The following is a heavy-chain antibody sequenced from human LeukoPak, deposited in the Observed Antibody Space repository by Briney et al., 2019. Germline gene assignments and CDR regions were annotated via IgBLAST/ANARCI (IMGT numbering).Heavy chain of an antibody. CDR1: GFTVSSNY. J-gene: IGHJ4*02. D-gene: IGHD6-19*01. CDR2: ISNDGDT. V-gene: IGHV3-53*01. Sequence: GGSLRLSCAASGFTVSSNYMSWVRQGPGKGLKCVSVISNDGDTHYADSVKGRFTISRDTSKNTVSLQMNSLRAEDTAVYYCAGDKTTGGWYEFDYWGQRTLVTVSS. CDR3: AGDKTTGGWYEFDY.